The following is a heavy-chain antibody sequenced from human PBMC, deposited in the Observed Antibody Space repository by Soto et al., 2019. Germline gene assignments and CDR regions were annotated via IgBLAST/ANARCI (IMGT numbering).Heavy chain of an antibody. D-gene: IGHD7-27*01. CDR2: IYYSGST. J-gene: IGHJ4*02. Sequence: SETLSLTCTVSGGSISSSSYYWGWIRQPPGKGLEWIGSIYYSGSTYYNPSLKSRVTISVDTSKNQFSLKLSSVTAADTAVYYCAREKLGSFDYWGQGTLVTVSS. V-gene: IGHV4-39*07. CDR1: GGSISSSSYY. CDR3: AREKLGSFDY.